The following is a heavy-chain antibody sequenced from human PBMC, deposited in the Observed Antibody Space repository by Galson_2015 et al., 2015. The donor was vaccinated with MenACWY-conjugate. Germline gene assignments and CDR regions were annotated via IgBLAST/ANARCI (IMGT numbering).Heavy chain of an antibody. Sequence: SLRLSCAASGFSFRSNAMSWVRQAPGKGLEWVSAISASGGSTYYPDYAKGRFTISRDNSKNTLFLEMNSLRGDDTALYYCVKERGSFPHNYYFSYMDVWGKGTTVTV. CDR2: ISASGGST. V-gene: IGHV3-23*01. D-gene: IGHD6-13*01. CDR3: VKERGSFPHNYYFSYMDV. CDR1: GFSFRSNA. J-gene: IGHJ6*03.